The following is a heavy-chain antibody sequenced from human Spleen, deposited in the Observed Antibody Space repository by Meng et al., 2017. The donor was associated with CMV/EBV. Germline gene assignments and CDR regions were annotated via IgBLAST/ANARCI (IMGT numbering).Heavy chain of an antibody. Sequence: CEGSGYSFTHYWIGWVSQMPGAGLAWMRIIYHNSSRTRYNPSFKGQVTISADKSISTAYLQWSSLKASDTAMYYCARRSGSLNFFDYWGQGTLVTVSS. J-gene: IGHJ4*02. V-gene: IGHV5-51*01. D-gene: IGHD1-26*01. CDR2: IYHNSSRT. CDR1: GYSFTHYW. CDR3: ARRSGSLNFFDY.